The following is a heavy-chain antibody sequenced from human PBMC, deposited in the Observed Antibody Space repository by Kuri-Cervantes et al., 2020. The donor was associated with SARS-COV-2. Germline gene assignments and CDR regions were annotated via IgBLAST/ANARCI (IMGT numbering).Heavy chain of an antibody. J-gene: IGHJ5*02. D-gene: IGHD3-22*01. Sequence: GGSLRLSCAASGFTFSSYGMHWVRQAPGKGLEWVAVIWYDGSNKYYADSVKGRFTISRDNSKNTLYLQMNSLRAEDTAVYYCARSDSRGWFDPWGQGTLVTVSS. CDR2: IWYDGSNK. V-gene: IGHV3-33*01. CDR1: GFTFSSYG. CDR3: ARSDSRGWFDP.